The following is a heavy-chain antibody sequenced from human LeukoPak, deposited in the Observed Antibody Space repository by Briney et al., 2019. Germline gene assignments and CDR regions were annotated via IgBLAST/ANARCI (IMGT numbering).Heavy chain of an antibody. Sequence: SETLSLTCTVSGYSISSGYYWGWIRQPPGKGLEWIGSIYHSGSTYYNPSLKGRVTISVDTSKNQFSLKLSSVTTADTAIYYCARNIVGGTENYYNFYMDVWGKGTTVTVSS. CDR2: IYHSGST. D-gene: IGHD1-26*01. J-gene: IGHJ6*03. CDR1: GYSISSGYY. CDR3: ARNIVGGTENYYNFYMDV. V-gene: IGHV4-38-2*02.